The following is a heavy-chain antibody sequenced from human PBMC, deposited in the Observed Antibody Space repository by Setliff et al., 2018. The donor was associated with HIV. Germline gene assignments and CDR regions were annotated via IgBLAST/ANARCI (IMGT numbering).Heavy chain of an antibody. CDR2: IDYSGNT. CDR3: ARHRDGGTYPLDY. J-gene: IGHJ4*02. V-gene: IGHV4-59*08. Sequence: SETLSLTCTVSGGSITGYYWSWIRQPPGKGLEWIGWIDYSGNTRYNPSLKRRVTISLDTSKDRFSLQLTSVTAADTAVYYCARHRDGGTYPLDYWGQGTLVTVSS. CDR1: GGSITGYY. D-gene: IGHD1-26*01.